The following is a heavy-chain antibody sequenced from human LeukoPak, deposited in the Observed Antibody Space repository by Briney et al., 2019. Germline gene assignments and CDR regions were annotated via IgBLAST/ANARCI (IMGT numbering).Heavy chain of an antibody. CDR3: AREFEHGALDY. Sequence: GGSLRLSCAASGFTVSSNYMSWVRQAPGKGLEWVSVIYSGGSTYYADSVKGRFTISRDNSKNTLYLQMNSLRAEDTAVYYCAREFEHGALDYWGQGTLVTVSS. V-gene: IGHV3-53*01. CDR2: IYSGGST. J-gene: IGHJ4*02. CDR1: GFTVSSNY. D-gene: IGHD3-10*01.